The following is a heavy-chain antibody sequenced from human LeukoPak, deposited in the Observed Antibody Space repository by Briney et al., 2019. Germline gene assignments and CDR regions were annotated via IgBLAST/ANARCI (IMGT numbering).Heavy chain of an antibody. Sequence: SETLSLTCTVSGGSVNSGSYFWSWIRQPPGKGLEWIGYIQNSARTNYNPSLESRVTISVDSSKDQFSLRLSSVTAADTAVYYCATDYSNFYGMDVWGQGTTVTVSS. V-gene: IGHV4-61*01. J-gene: IGHJ6*02. CDR2: IQNSART. D-gene: IGHD4-11*01. CDR1: GGSVNSGSYF. CDR3: ATDYSNFYGMDV.